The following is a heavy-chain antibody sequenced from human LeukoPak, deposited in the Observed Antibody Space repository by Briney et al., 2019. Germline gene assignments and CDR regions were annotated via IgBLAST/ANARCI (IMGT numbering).Heavy chain of an antibody. CDR3: AKDGYSYGYYYYYMDV. CDR2: ISGSGGST. J-gene: IGHJ6*03. CDR1: GFTFSSYA. D-gene: IGHD5-18*01. Sequence: GGSLRLSCAASGFTFSSYAMSWVRQAPGKGLEWVSAISGSGGSTYYADSVKGRFTISRDNSKNTLYLQMNSLRAEDTAVYYCAKDGYSYGYYYYYMDVWGKGTTVTASS. V-gene: IGHV3-23*01.